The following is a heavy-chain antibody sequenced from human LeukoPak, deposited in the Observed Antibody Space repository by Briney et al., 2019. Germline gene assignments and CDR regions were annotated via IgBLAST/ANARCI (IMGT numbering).Heavy chain of an antibody. CDR1: GGSISSSSYY. CDR3: ARLDYDYVWGSYRHNWFDP. Sequence: SETLSLTCTVSGGSISSSSYYWGWIRQPPGKGLEWIGSIYYSGCTYYNPSLKSRVTISADTSKNQFSLKLSSVTAADTAVYYCARLDYDYVWGSYRHNWFDPWGQGTLVTVSS. J-gene: IGHJ5*02. V-gene: IGHV4-39*01. D-gene: IGHD3-16*02. CDR2: IYYSGCT.